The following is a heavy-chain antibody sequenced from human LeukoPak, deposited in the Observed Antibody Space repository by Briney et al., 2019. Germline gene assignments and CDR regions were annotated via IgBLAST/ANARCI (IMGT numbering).Heavy chain of an antibody. V-gene: IGHV1-18*01. D-gene: IGHD3-16*02. CDR1: GYTFTSYG. J-gene: IGHJ4*02. Sequence: ASVKVSCKASGYTFTSYGISWVRQAPGQGLEWMGWISAYNGNTNYAQKLQGRVTMTTDTSTSTAYMELRSLRSDDTAVYHCARGLRLGELSSHPLWPYDYWGQGTLVTVSS. CDR2: ISAYNGNT. CDR3: ARGLRLGELSSHPLWPYDY.